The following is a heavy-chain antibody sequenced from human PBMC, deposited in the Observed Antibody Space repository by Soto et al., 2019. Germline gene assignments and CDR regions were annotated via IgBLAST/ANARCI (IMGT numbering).Heavy chain of an antibody. CDR1: GFTFSSYA. CDR3: SKDSQLRYFDWLFPAGGMDV. V-gene: IGHV3-23*01. CDR2: ISGSGGST. J-gene: IGHJ6*02. D-gene: IGHD3-9*01. Sequence: PGGSLRLSCAASGFTFSSYAMSWVRQAPGKGLEWVTAISGSGGSTYYADSVKGRFTISRDNSKNTLYLQMNSLRAEDTAVYYCSKDSQLRYFDWLFPAGGMDVWGQGTTVTVSS.